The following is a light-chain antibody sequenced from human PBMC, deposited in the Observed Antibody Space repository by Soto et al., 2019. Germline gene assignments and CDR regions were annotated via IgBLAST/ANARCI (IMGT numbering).Light chain of an antibody. Sequence: EIVLTQSPGTLSLSPGERATLSCRASQSVSRSYLAWYQQKPGQSPSLLIYGASSRATGIPDRFSGSGSGTDFTLTISGLEPEDFAVYYCQQYGASPTTFGTGTKVDIK. V-gene: IGKV3-20*01. CDR3: QQYGASPTT. J-gene: IGKJ3*01. CDR2: GAS. CDR1: QSVSRSY.